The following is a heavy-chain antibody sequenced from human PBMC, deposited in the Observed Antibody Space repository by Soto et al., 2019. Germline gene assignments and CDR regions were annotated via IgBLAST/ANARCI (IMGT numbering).Heavy chain of an antibody. CDR3: ARDLGYSSGGYNWFDP. CDR2: IYYSGST. D-gene: IGHD6-19*01. V-gene: IGHV4-30-4*01. J-gene: IGHJ5*02. Sequence: SETLSLTCTVSGGSISSGDYYWSWIRQPPGKGLEWIGYIYYSGSTYYNPSLKSRVTISVDTSKNQFSLKLSSVTAADTAVYYCARDLGYSSGGYNWFDPWGQGTLVTVS. CDR1: GGSISSGDYY.